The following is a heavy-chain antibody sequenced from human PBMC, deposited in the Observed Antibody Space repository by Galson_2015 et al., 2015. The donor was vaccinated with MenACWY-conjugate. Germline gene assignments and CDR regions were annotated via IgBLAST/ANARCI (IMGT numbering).Heavy chain of an antibody. D-gene: IGHD3-22*01. CDR2: ISGSGGST. CDR3: ANDRGYYDSSGYLVYFDY. J-gene: IGHJ4*02. CDR1: GSTFSSYA. Sequence: SLRLSCAASGSTFSSYAMSWVRQAPGKGLEWVSAISGSGGSTYYADSVKGRFTISRDNSKNTLYLQMNSLRAEDTAVYYCANDRGYYDSSGYLVYFDYWGQGTLVTVSS. V-gene: IGHV3-23*01.